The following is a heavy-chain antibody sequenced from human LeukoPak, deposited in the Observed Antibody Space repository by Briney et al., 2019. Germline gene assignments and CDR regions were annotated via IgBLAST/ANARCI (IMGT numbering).Heavy chain of an antibody. CDR2: INRNGGST. CDR1: GFTFDDYG. D-gene: IGHD3-10*01. J-gene: IGHJ4*02. V-gene: IGHV3-20*04. Sequence: GGSLRLSCAASGFTFDDYGMSWVRQAPGKGLEWVSGINRNGGSTGYADSVKGRFTISRDNAKDSLYLQMNSLRAEDTALYYCVRGFRGGPFDYWGQGTLVTVSS. CDR3: VRGFRGGPFDY.